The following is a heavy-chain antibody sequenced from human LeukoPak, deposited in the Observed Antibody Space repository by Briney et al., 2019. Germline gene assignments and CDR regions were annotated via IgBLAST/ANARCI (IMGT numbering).Heavy chain of an antibody. V-gene: IGHV4-4*07. J-gene: IGHJ5*02. CDR1: GGSISSYY. Sequence: PSETLTLTCTVSGGSISSYYWSWIRQPAGKGLEWIGRIYTSGSTNYNPSLKSRVTMSVDTSKNQFSLRLSSVTAADTAVYYCARGRAVASWFDPWGQGTLVTVSS. CDR3: ARGRAVASWFDP. D-gene: IGHD6-19*01. CDR2: IYTSGST.